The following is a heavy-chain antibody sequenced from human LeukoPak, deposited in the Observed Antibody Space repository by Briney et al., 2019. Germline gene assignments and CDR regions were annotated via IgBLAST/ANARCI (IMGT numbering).Heavy chain of an antibody. CDR2: IYTTEKT. CDR1: GVSISSGSYY. V-gene: IGHV4-61*02. D-gene: IGHD3-16*02. CDR3: ARDENGYVWGSFRA. J-gene: IGHJ5*02. Sequence: SETLSLTCSVSGVSISSGSYYWGWIRQPGGKGLEWIGRIYTTEKTNYNPSLKSQVTISLDTSKNQFSLKLSSVTAADTAVYYCARDENGYVWGSFRAWGQGTLVTVSS.